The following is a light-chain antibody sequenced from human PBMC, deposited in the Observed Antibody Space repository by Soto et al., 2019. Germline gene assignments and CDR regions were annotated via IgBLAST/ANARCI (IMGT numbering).Light chain of an antibody. CDR3: QQYGASLLT. CDR1: QAVSSNS. Sequence: EIVLTQSPGTLSLSPGEGATLSCRASQAVSSNSLAWYQQKPGQAPRLLIYGASTRATGIPDRFIGSGSGTDFTLTINRLEPEDFAVYSCQQYGASLLTFGGGTKVEIK. V-gene: IGKV3-20*01. J-gene: IGKJ4*01. CDR2: GAS.